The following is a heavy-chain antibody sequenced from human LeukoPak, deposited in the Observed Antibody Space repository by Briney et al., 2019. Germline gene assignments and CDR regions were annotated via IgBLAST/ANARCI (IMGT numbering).Heavy chain of an antibody. Sequence: GGSLGLSCAASGFTFSSYAMSWVRQAPGKGLEWVSAISGSGGSTYYADSVKGRFTISRDNSKNTLYLQMNRLRVEDAAVYYCARAPVTSCRGAFCYPFDYWGQGTLVTVSS. CDR2: ISGSGGST. J-gene: IGHJ4*02. CDR3: ARAPVTSCRGAFCYPFDY. D-gene: IGHD2-15*01. V-gene: IGHV3-23*01. CDR1: GFTFSSYA.